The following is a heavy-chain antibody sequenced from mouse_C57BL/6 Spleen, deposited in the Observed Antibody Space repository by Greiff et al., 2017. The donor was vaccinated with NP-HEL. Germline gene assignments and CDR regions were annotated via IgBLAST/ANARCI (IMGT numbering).Heavy chain of an antibody. CDR2: FHPYNDDT. CDR1: GYTFTTYP. J-gene: IGHJ4*01. Sequence: QVHVKQSGAELVKPGASVKMSCKASGYTFTTYPIEWMKQNHGKSLEWIGNFHPYNDDTKYNEKFKGKATLTVEKSSSTVYLELSRLTSDDSAVYYCARGYDYDGGGYYAMDYWGQGTSVTVSS. CDR3: ARGYDYDGGGYYAMDY. D-gene: IGHD2-4*01. V-gene: IGHV1-47*01.